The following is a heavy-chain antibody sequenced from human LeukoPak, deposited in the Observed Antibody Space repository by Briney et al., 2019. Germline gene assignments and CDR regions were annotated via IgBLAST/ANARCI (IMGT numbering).Heavy chain of an antibody. D-gene: IGHD3-10*01. V-gene: IGHV3-21*01. Sequence: GGCLRLSCAASGFTFRSYSMNWVRQAPGKGLEWVSSISFSSSYTYYADLVKGRFTISRDNAKNSLYLQMNSLRAEDTAVYYCARDRFYYGSGSYYTDAFDIWGQGTMVTVSS. CDR1: GFTFRSYS. J-gene: IGHJ3*02. CDR3: ARDRFYYGSGSYYTDAFDI. CDR2: ISFSSSYT.